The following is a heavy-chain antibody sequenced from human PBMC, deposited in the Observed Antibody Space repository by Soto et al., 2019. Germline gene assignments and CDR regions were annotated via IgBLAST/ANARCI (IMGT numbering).Heavy chain of an antibody. V-gene: IGHV3-7*01. CDR1: GFTFSSYW. D-gene: IGHD3-16*01. CDR3: ARALRLLITFGGLVY. Sequence: GGSLRLSCAASGFTFSSYWMSWVRQAPGKGLEWVANIKQDGSEKYYVDSVKGRFTISRDNAKNSLYLQLNSLRAEDTAVYYCARALRLLITFGGLVYWGQGILVTASS. J-gene: IGHJ4*02. CDR2: IKQDGSEK.